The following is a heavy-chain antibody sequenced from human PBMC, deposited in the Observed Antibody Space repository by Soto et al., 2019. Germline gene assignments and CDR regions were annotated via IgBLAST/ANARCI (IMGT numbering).Heavy chain of an antibody. CDR1: GFTFSSYS. V-gene: IGHV3-21*01. Sequence: GGSLRLSCAASGFTFSSYSMNWVRQAPGKGLEWVSSISSSSSYIYYADSVKGRFTISRDNAKNSLYLQMNSLRAEDTAVDYCARDGLAYCGGDGYDAFDIWGQGTMVTVSS. CDR2: ISSSSSYI. D-gene: IGHD2-21*02. CDR3: ARDGLAYCGGDGYDAFDI. J-gene: IGHJ3*02.